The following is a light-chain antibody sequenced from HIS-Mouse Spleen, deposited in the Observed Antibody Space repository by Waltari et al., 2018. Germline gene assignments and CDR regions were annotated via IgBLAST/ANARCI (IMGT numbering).Light chain of an antibody. CDR3: CSYAGSYTLV. CDR1: SSDVGGYNY. J-gene: IGLJ2*01. Sequence: QSALTQPRSLSGSPGQSVTISCTGTSSDVGGYNYVSWYQQHPGKAPKPMIYDVSKRPSGVPDRISGSKSGNTASLTISGLQAEDEADYYCCSYAGSYTLVFGGGTKLTVL. V-gene: IGLV2-11*01. CDR2: DVS.